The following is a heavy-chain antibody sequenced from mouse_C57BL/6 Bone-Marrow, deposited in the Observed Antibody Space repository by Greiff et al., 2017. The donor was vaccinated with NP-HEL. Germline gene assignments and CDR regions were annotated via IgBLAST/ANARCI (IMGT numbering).Heavy chain of an antibody. CDR2: IDPENGDT. Sequence: EVQLVESGAELARPGASVKLSCTASGFNIKDDYMHWVKQRPEQGLEWIGRIDPENGDTEYASKFQGKATITADTSSNTAYLQLSSLTSEDTAVYYCTTRGDVDYWGQGTALTVSS. J-gene: IGHJ2*01. CDR3: TTRGDVDY. V-gene: IGHV14-4*01. CDR1: GFNIKDDY.